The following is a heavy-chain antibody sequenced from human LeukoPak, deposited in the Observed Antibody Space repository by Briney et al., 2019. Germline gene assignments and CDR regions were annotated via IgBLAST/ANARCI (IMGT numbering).Heavy chain of an antibody. D-gene: IGHD3-10*01. CDR1: GGSISSYY. CDR2: IYYSEST. CDR3: ARDHRFGEFPDY. J-gene: IGHJ4*02. V-gene: IGHV4-59*01. Sequence: SETLSLTCTVSGGSISSYYWSWIRQPPGKGLEWIGYIYYSESTNYNPSLKSRVTISVDTSKNQFSLKLSSVTAADTAVYYCARDHRFGEFPDYWGQGTLVTVSS.